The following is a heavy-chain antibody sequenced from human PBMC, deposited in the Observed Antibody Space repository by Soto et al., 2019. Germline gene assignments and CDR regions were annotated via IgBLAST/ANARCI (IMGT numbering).Heavy chain of an antibody. D-gene: IGHD2-15*01. CDR2: IYYSGST. V-gene: IGHV4-61*05. J-gene: IGHJ6*03. CDR1: GGSISSSSYY. Sequence: PSETLSLTCTVSGGSISSSSYYWGWIRQPPGKGLEWIGYIYYSGSTNYNPSLKSRVTISVDTSKNQFSLKLSSVTAADTTVYYCARVHAELLRANYYYYYMDVWGKGTTVTVSS. CDR3: ARVHAELLRANYYYYYMDV.